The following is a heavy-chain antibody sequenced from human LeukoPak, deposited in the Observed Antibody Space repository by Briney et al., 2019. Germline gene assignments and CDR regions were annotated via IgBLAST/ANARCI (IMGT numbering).Heavy chain of an antibody. Sequence: QAGGSLRLSCAASGFTFSSYAMSWVRQAPGKGREWVSGIRGSGDSTYYADSVKGQFTISRDNSKNTLYLQMNSLRAEDTAAYYCAKDRSSYGDYPTDAFDYWGQGTLVTVSS. D-gene: IGHD4-17*01. CDR3: AKDRSSYGDYPTDAFDY. CDR2: IRGSGDST. V-gene: IGHV3-23*01. J-gene: IGHJ4*02. CDR1: GFTFSSYA.